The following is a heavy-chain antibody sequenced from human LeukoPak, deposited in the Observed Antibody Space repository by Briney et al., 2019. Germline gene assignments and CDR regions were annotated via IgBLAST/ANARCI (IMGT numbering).Heavy chain of an antibody. J-gene: IGHJ6*03. CDR1: VGSISRGDYY. D-gene: IGHD3-3*01. V-gene: IGHV4-30-4*08. CDR2: IYYSGIP. Sequence: SQTLSLTRTVTVGSISRGDYYWSWIRQPPRNCLEWIGYIYYSGIPYYNQSLKSLVTISVDTSKNQFSLKLSSVTAADTAVYYCATTDFWSGYYTGYYYYYMDVWGKGTTVTVSS. CDR3: ATTDFWSGYYTGYYYYYMDV.